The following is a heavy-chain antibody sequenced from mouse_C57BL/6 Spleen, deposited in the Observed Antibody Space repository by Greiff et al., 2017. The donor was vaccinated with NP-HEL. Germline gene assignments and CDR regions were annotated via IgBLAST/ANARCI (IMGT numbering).Heavy chain of an antibody. CDR3: ARRDSNYDCFDY. Sequence: QVQLQQPGAELVRPGASVKLSCKASGYTFTSYWMHWVKQRPGQGLEWIGEIDPSDSYTNYNQKFKGKSTLTVDKSSSTAYMQLSSLTSEDSAVYYCARRDSNYDCFDYWGQGTTLTVSS. D-gene: IGHD2-5*01. CDR2: IDPSDSYT. CDR1: GYTFTSYW. J-gene: IGHJ2*01. V-gene: IGHV1-69*01.